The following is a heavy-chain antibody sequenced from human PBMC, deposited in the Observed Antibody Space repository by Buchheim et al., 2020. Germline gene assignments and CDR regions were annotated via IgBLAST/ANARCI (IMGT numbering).Heavy chain of an antibody. CDR3: ARDPDLWGATVTRGVYYYYYGMDV. J-gene: IGHJ6*02. V-gene: IGHV1-18*04. Sequence: QVQLVQSGAEVKKPGASVKVSCKASGYTFTSYGISWVRQAPGQGLEWMGWISAYNGNTNYAQKLQGRVTMTTDTSTSTAYMELRSLRSDDTAVYYCARDPDLWGATVTRGVYYYYYGMDVWGQGTT. CDR2: ISAYNGNT. D-gene: IGHD4-11*01. CDR1: GYTFTSYG.